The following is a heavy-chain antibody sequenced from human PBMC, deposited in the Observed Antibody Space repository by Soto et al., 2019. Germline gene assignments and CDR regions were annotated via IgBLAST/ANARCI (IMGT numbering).Heavy chain of an antibody. CDR2: ISGSGGST. Sequence: GGSLRLSCAASGFTFSSYAMSWVRQAPGKGLEWVSAISGSGGSTYYADSVKGRFTTSRDNSKKTLYRQMNSLRAEDTAVYYCASHSTYYDSSGYYQYSYYFDYWGQGTLVTVSS. CDR3: ASHSTYYDSSGYYQYSYYFDY. J-gene: IGHJ4*02. CDR1: GFTFSSYA. D-gene: IGHD3-22*01. V-gene: IGHV3-23*01.